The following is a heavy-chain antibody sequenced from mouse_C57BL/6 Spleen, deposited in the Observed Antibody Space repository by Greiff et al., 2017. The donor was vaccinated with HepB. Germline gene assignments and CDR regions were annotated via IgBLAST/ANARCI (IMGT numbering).Heavy chain of an antibody. CDR2: INPNNGGT. D-gene: IGHD1-1*01. Sequence: EVQLQQSGPELVKPGASVKISCKASGYTFTDYYMNWVKQSHGKSLEWIGDINPNNGGTSYNQKFKGKATLTVDKSSSTAYMERRSLTSEDSAVYDGARLGYYGSSYFACWGQGTLVTV. J-gene: IGHJ3*01. V-gene: IGHV1-26*01. CDR3: ARLGYYGSSYFAC. CDR1: GYTFTDYY.